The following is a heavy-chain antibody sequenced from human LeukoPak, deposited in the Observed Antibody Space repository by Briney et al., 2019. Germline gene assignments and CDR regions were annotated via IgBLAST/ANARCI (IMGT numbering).Heavy chain of an antibody. CDR1: GGSISSSSYY. D-gene: IGHD1-26*01. CDR3: ASRLVGATVDY. J-gene: IGHJ4*02. CDR2: IYYSGST. Sequence: SETLSLTCTVSGGSISSSSYYWGWTRQPPGKGLEWIGSIYYSGSTYYNPSLKSRVTISVDTSKNQFSLKLSSVTAADTAVYYCASRLVGATVDYWGQGTLVTVSS. V-gene: IGHV4-39*01.